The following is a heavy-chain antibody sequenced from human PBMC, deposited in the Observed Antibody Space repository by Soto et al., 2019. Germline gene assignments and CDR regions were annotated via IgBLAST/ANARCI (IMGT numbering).Heavy chain of an antibody. J-gene: IGHJ3*02. CDR1: GFTLSSYA. Sequence: GGSLRLSCAASGFTLSSYAMSWVRQAPGKGLEWVSGISGSGGSTYYADSVKGRFTISRDNSKNTLYLQMNSLRAEDTAVYYCAKDRVTVVGYDAFDIWGQGTMVTVSS. D-gene: IGHD6-19*01. CDR2: ISGSGGST. V-gene: IGHV3-23*01. CDR3: AKDRVTVVGYDAFDI.